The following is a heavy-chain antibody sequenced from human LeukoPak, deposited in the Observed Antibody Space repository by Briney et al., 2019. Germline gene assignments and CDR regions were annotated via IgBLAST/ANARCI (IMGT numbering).Heavy chain of an antibody. CDR2: IYTSGST. J-gene: IGHJ4*02. Sequence: PPQTLSLTCTVSGGSISSGSYYWSWIRQPAGKGLEWIGRIYTSGSTNYNPSLKSRVTISVDTSKNQFSLKLSSVTAADTAVYYCASHDSSGYMPWIDYWGQGTLVTVSS. CDR3: ASHDSSGYMPWIDY. D-gene: IGHD3-22*01. V-gene: IGHV4-61*02. CDR1: GGSISSGSYY.